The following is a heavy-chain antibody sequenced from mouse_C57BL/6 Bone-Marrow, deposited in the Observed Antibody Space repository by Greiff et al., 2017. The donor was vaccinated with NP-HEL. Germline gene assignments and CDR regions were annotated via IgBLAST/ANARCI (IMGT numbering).Heavy chain of an antibody. J-gene: IGHJ4*01. CDR3: TGGKAMDY. Sequence: EVKLMESGGGLVQPGGSMKLSCVASGFTFSNYWMNWVRQSPEKGLEWVAQIRLKSDNYATHYAESVKGRFTISRDDSKSSVYLQMNNLRAEDTGIYYCTGGKAMDYWGQGTSVTVSS. V-gene: IGHV6-3*01. CDR1: GFTFSNYW. CDR2: IRLKSDNYAT.